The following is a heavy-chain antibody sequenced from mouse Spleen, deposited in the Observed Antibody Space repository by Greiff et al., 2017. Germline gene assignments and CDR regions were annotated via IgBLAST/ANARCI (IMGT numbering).Heavy chain of an antibody. J-gene: IGHJ1*03. CDR3: ASSSYYGSSYGWYFDV. D-gene: IGHD1-1*01. Sequence: DVKLQESGPGLVKPSQSLSLTCSVTGYSITSGYYWNWIRQFPGNKLEWMGYISYDGSNNYNPSLKNRISITRDTSKNQFFLKLNSVTTEDTATYYCASSSYYGSSYGWYFDVWGTGTTVTVSS. V-gene: IGHV3-6*01. CDR1: GYSITSGYY. CDR2: ISYDGSN.